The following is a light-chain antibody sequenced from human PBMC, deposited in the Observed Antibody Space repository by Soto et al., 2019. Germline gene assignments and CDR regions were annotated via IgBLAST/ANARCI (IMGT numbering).Light chain of an antibody. CDR3: SSYTTATTYV. CDR2: DVS. V-gene: IGLV2-14*01. J-gene: IGLJ1*01. Sequence: QSALTQPASVSGSPGQSITISCTGTSSVVGAYNYDSWYQQYPGEAPKVIIYDVSHRPAGVSNRFSGSKSGNTASLTISGLRTQDEADYFCSSYTTATTYVFGTGTKVTVL. CDR1: SSVVGAYNY.